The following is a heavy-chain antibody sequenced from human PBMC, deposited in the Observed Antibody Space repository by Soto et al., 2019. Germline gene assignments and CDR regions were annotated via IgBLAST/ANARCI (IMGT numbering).Heavy chain of an antibody. CDR3: TREYFVGCGSYSV. CDR1: GYTFSNYH. D-gene: IGHD3-10*01. Sequence: EASVKVSCKASGYTFSNYHMHWVRQAPGQGLEWMAIISPTGDSTVSAQKFQGRLIVTRDTSARTLYMELSSLTPDDTAVYYCTREYFVGCGSYSVWGQGTVVTVSS. V-gene: IGHV1-46*03. CDR2: ISPTGDST. J-gene: IGHJ4*02.